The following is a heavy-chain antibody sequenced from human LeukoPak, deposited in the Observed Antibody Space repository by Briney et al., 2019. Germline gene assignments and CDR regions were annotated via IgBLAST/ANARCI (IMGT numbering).Heavy chain of an antibody. Sequence: GRSLRLSCAASGFTFSDYYMSWIRQAPGKGLEWVSYISSSGSTIYYADSVKGRFTISRDNAKNSLYLQMNSLRAEDTAVYYCARVCGYCTNGVCYTSAAHWFDPWGQGTLVTVSS. CDR2: ISSSGSTI. V-gene: IGHV3-11*04. J-gene: IGHJ5*02. CDR3: ARVCGYCTNGVCYTSAAHWFDP. D-gene: IGHD2-8*01. CDR1: GFTFSDYY.